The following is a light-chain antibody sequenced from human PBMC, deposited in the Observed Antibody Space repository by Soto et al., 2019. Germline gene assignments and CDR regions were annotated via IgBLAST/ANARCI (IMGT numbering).Light chain of an antibody. CDR3: QQYNSYSRT. Sequence: DIQMTQSPSTVSASVGDRVSITCRASQSISIWLAWYQQKPGKAPKHLIYKASSLESGVPSRFSGSGSGTEFTLTISSLQPDDFATYYCQQYNSYSRTFSQGTKVEVK. CDR1: QSISIW. J-gene: IGKJ1*01. CDR2: KAS. V-gene: IGKV1-5*03.